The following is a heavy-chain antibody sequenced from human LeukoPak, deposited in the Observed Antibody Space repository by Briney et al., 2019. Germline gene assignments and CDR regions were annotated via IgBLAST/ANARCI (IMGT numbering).Heavy chain of an antibody. J-gene: IGHJ1*01. Sequence: GGSLRLSCAASGFTFDDYTMHWARHAPGKGLEWVSLISWDGGSTYYADSVKGRFTISRDNSKNSLYLQMNSLRTEDTALYYCAKDIPSGDSSGRDGGYFQHWGQGTLVTVSS. CDR3: AKDIPSGDSSGRDGGYFQH. CDR1: GFTFDDYT. CDR2: ISWDGGST. D-gene: IGHD3-22*01. V-gene: IGHV3-43*01.